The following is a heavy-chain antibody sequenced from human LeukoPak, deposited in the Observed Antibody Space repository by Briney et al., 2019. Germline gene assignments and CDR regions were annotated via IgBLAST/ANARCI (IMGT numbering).Heavy chain of an antibody. D-gene: IGHD6-13*01. Sequence: GGSLRLSCAASGFTVSSNYMSWVRQAPGKGLEWVSVIYSGGSTYYADSVKGRFTISRDNSKNTLYLQMNSLRAEDTAVYYCTIAAAGTPYYYYYMDVWGKGTTVTV. J-gene: IGHJ6*03. V-gene: IGHV3-66*02. CDR3: TIAAAGTPYYYYYMDV. CDR2: IYSGGST. CDR1: GFTVSSNY.